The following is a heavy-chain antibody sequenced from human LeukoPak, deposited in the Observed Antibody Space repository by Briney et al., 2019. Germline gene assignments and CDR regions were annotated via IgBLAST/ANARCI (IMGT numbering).Heavy chain of an antibody. V-gene: IGHV1-69*05. CDR2: IIPMFGTA. CDR1: GGTFSIYA. CDR3: ARARGIYEGYFDL. D-gene: IGHD5/OR15-5a*01. J-gene: IGHJ2*01. Sequence: SVKVSCKASGGTFSIYAISWVRQAPGQGLEWMGGIIPMFGTANYAQKFQGGVTITTDESTSTTYMELSSLKSEDTAVYYCARARGIYEGYFDLRGRGTLVTVSS.